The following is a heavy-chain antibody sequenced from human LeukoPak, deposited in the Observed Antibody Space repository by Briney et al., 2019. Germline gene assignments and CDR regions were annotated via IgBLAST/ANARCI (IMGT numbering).Heavy chain of an antibody. D-gene: IGHD3-22*01. J-gene: IGHJ4*02. V-gene: IGHV4-59*01. CDR2: IYYSGST. CDR3: ARRGDSSGYYYFDY. CDR1: GGSFSPYY. Sequence: KSSETLSLTCTVSGGSFSPYYWSWIRQPPGKGLEWIGYIYYSGSTKYNPSLKSRVTISVDTSKNQFSLKVSSVTAADTAVYYCARRGDSSGYYYFDYWGQGTLVTVSS.